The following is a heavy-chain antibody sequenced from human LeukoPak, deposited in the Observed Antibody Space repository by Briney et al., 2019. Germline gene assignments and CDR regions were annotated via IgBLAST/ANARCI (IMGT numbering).Heavy chain of an antibody. J-gene: IGHJ6*03. CDR1: GASISIYS. CDR2: IYYSGSP. D-gene: IGHD3-10*01. Sequence: SETLSLTCTVSGASISIYSWSWIRQPPGQALEWIGYIYYSGSPNYNPSLKSRVTMSVDASKNQFSLKLSSVTAADTAVYYCARVYGSGSYYYYYYYYMDVWGKGTTVTVSS. V-gene: IGHV4-59*12. CDR3: ARVYGSGSYYYYYYYYMDV.